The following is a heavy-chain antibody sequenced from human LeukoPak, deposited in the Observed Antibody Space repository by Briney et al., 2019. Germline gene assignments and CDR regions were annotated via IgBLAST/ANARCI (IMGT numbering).Heavy chain of an antibody. CDR2: INWNGGGT. CDR1: GFTFKDYG. D-gene: IGHD1-26*01. Sequence: GRSLRLSCAATGFTFKDYGMHWVRQPPGKGLEWVSSINWNGGGTDYADSVKGRFAISRDNAKNSLYLQLSSLRPEDTALYYCAKHMRATNTYSFFGLDVWGQGTTVTVSS. V-gene: IGHV3-9*01. J-gene: IGHJ6*02. CDR3: AKHMRATNTYSFFGLDV.